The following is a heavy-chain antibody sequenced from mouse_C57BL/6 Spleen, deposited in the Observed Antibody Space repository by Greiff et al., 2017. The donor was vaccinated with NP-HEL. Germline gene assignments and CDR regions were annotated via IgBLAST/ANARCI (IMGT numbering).Heavy chain of an antibody. Sequence: QVQLQQSGPELVKPGASVKISCKASGYTFTDYYINWVKQRPGQGLEWIGWIFPGSGSTYYNEKFKGKATLTVDKSSSTAYMLLSSLTSEDSAVYFCARSVDYYGSISPYWYFDVWGTGTTVTVSS. CDR2: IFPGSGST. D-gene: IGHD1-1*01. CDR3: ARSVDYYGSISPYWYFDV. V-gene: IGHV1-75*01. J-gene: IGHJ1*03. CDR1: GYTFTDYY.